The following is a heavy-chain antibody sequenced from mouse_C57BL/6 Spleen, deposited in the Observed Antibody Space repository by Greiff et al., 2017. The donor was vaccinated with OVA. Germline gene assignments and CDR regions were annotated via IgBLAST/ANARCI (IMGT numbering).Heavy chain of an antibody. CDR2: IDPSDSYT. CDR1: GYTFTSYW. Sequence: QVQLQQSGAELVRPGTSVKLSCKASGYTFTSYWMHWVKQRPGQGLEWIGVIDPSDSYTNYNQKFKGKATLTVDTSSSTAYMQLSSLTSEDSAVYYCARGGSITTVVARDYFDYWGQGTTLTVSS. D-gene: IGHD1-1*01. CDR3: ARGGSITTVVARDYFDY. V-gene: IGHV1-59*01. J-gene: IGHJ2*01.